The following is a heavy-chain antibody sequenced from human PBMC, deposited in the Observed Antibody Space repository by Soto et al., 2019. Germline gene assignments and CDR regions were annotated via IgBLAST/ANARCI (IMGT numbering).Heavy chain of an antibody. V-gene: IGHV4-39*01. CDR1: GGSISSSSYY. J-gene: IGHJ4*02. Sequence: SETLSLTCTVSGGSISSSSYYWGWIRQPPGKGLEWIGSIYYSGSTYYNPSLKSRVTISVDTSKNQFSLKLSSVTAADTAVYYCARLTGYGSLLFDYWGQGTLVTVSS. CDR3: ARLTGYGSLLFDY. D-gene: IGHD5-18*01. CDR2: IYYSGST.